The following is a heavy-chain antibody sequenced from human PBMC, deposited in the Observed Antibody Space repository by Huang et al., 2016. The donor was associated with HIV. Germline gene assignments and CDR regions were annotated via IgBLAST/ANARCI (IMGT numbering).Heavy chain of an antibody. CDR2: ILPSDSDT. Sequence: VQLVQSGAEVKKPGESLKISCKGSGYSFTSNWIGWVRQMPGKGLELMGMILPSDSDTRYSPSFQGQVTISADKSITTAYLQWSSLKASDTAMYYCTRLSSDGKNYFDPWGQGSLVTVSS. V-gene: IGHV5-51*03. D-gene: IGHD1-7*01. CDR1: GYSFTSNW. J-gene: IGHJ5*02. CDR3: TRLSSDGKNYFDP.